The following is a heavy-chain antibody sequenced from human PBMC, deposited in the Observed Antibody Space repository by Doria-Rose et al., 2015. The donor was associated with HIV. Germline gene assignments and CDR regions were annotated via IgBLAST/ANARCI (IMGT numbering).Heavy chain of an antibody. Sequence: QITLKESGPVLVKPTETLTLTCTVSGVSLSSPGMGVSWIRQPPGKALEWLANIFTDDERSYKPSLKSRLTISRVTSKSLVVLTMTDMDPVDTATYYCARIKSSRWYHKYYFDFWGQGTLVIVSA. CDR1: GVSLSSPGMG. V-gene: IGHV2-26*01. D-gene: IGHD6-13*01. CDR3: ARIKSSRWYHKYYFDF. CDR2: IFTDDER. J-gene: IGHJ4*02.